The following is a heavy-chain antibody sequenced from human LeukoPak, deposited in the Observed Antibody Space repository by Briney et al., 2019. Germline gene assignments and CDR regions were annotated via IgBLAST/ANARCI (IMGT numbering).Heavy chain of an antibody. Sequence: PGGSLRLSCAASGFSFSSYSMNWVRQAPGKGLEWVSYISPSSSTIYYADSVKGRFTISRDNAKNSLYLQMNSLRDEDTAVYYCARDLFNQHLVLPFDHWGQGTLVTVSS. CDR1: GFSFSSYS. D-gene: IGHD6-13*01. CDR3: ARDLFNQHLVLPFDH. CDR2: ISPSSSTI. V-gene: IGHV3-48*02. J-gene: IGHJ4*02.